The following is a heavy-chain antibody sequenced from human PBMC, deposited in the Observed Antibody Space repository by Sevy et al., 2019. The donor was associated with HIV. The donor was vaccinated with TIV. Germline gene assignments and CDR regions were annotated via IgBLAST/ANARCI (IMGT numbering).Heavy chain of an antibody. D-gene: IGHD6-13*01. Sequence: GGSLRLSCVGSGFNFNKHFMVWVRQAPGRGLQWVSSISSRSGYIFYSDSVRGRFTISRDNAKNSLFLEMNNPGVEDTAVYYCTREASAAGTSFGLDVWGQGTTVTVSS. CDR2: ISSRSGYI. CDR3: TREASAAGTSFGLDV. CDR1: GFNFNKHF. J-gene: IGHJ6*02. V-gene: IGHV3-21*01.